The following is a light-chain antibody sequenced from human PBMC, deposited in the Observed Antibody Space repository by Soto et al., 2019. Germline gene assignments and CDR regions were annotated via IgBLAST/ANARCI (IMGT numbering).Light chain of an antibody. CDR1: SSDIGGYHS. CDR2: EVT. CDR3: SSYGGSEDLRL. Sequence: QSALTQPPSASGSPGQSVTISCTGTSSDIGGYHSVSWYQQYPGKAPKLIIYEVTKRPSGVPDRFSGSKSGNTASLTVSGLQSEDEDDYYCSSYGGSEDLRLFGTGTKVTVL. J-gene: IGLJ1*01. V-gene: IGLV2-8*01.